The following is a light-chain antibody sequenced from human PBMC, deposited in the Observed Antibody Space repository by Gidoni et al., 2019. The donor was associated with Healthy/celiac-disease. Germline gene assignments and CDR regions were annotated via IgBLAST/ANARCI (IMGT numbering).Light chain of an antibody. CDR2: GAS. CDR1: QSVSSSY. CDR3: QQYGSSPLT. Sequence: EIELTQSQGTLSLSPGERATLSCRASQSVSSSYFAWYQQKPGQAPRLLIYGASSRATGIPARFSGSGSGTDFTLTIIRLEPEDFAVYYCQQYGSSPLTFGGGTKVEIK. J-gene: IGKJ4*01. V-gene: IGKV3-20*01.